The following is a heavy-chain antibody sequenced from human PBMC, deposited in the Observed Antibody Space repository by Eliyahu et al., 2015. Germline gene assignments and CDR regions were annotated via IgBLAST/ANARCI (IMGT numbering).Heavy chain of an antibody. CDR1: GXSISSYY. D-gene: IGHD5-24*01. CDR2: IYYSGST. Sequence: QVQLQESGPGLVKPSETLSLXCTVXGXSISSYYWSWIRQPPGKGLEWIGYIYYSGSTNYNPSLKSRVTISVDTSKNQFSLKLSSVTAADTAVYYCARAQPGRWLQNFGGYFDLWGRGTLVTVSS. J-gene: IGHJ2*01. CDR3: ARAQPGRWLQNFGGYFDL. V-gene: IGHV4-59*01.